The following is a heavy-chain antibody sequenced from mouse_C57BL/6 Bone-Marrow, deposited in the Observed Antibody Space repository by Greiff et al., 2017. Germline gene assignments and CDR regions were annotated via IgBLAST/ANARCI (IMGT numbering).Heavy chain of an antibody. D-gene: IGHD1-1*02. J-gene: IGHJ4*01. CDR2: IYPRSGNT. CDR3: VGVAPYCAMEY. V-gene: IGHV1-81*01. CDR1: GYTFTSYG. Sequence: VQLQQSGAELARPGASVKLSCKASGYTFTSYGMSWVKQRTGQGLEWIGEIYPRSGNTYYNEKFKGKATLTADKSSSTAYMELRSLTSEDSAVYFCVGVAPYCAMEYWGRGNSVPVTA.